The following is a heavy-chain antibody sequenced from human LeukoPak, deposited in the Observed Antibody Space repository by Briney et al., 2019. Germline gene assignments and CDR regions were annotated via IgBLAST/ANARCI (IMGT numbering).Heavy chain of an antibody. D-gene: IGHD6-13*01. J-gene: IGHJ4*02. CDR1: GYTFTSYG. Sequence: ASVKVSCKAYGYTFTSYGINWLRQAPGRGPEWMGWISAYNGNTKYAQNLQGRVTMTTDTSTSTAYMELRSLRSADTAVYYCSRDLPYSSSWESIDYWGQGTLVTVSS. CDR3: SRDLPYSSSWESIDY. V-gene: IGHV1-18*01. CDR2: ISAYNGNT.